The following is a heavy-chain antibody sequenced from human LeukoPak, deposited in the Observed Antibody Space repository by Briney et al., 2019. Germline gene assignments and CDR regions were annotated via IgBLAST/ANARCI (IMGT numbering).Heavy chain of an antibody. D-gene: IGHD6-19*01. V-gene: IGHV3-66*01. CDR3: ARGPPGGSGWDLNFDY. J-gene: IGHJ4*02. CDR2: IYSGGST. CDR1: GFTVSSNY. Sequence: GGSLRLSCAASGFTVSSNYMSWVRQAPGKGLEWVSVIYSGGSTYYADSVKGRFTISRDNSKNTLYLQMNSLRAEDTAVYYCARGPPGGSGWDLNFDYWGQGTLVTVSS.